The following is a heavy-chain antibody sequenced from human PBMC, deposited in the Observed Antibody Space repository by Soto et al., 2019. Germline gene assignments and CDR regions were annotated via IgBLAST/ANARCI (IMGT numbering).Heavy chain of an antibody. CDR3: AMGVFDFWSGLPTRLDY. D-gene: IGHD3-3*01. Sequence: EVQLVESGGGLVQPGGSLKLSCAASGFTFSGSAMHWVRQASGKGLEWVGRIRSKANNYATAYAVSVKGRFTISRDDSRNTAYLQMTSLQPEHTPVYYCAMGVFDFWSGLPTRLDYWGQGTVVTVSS. J-gene: IGHJ4*02. CDR2: IRSKANNYAT. CDR1: GFTFSGSA. V-gene: IGHV3-73*02.